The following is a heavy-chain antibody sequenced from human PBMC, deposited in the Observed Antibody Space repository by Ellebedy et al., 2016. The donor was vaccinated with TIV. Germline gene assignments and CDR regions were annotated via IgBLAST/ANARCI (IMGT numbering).Heavy chain of an antibody. V-gene: IGHV4-59*08. CDR1: GGSISSYY. CDR3: ARHTDWVYFDY. D-gene: IGHD3/OR15-3a*01. J-gene: IGHJ4*02. CDR2: IYYSGST. Sequence: MPSETLSLTCTVSGGSISSYYWSWIRQPPGKGLEWIGYIYYSGSTNYNPSLKSRVTISVDTSKNQFSLKLSSVTAADTAVYYCARHTDWVYFDYWGQGTLVTVSS.